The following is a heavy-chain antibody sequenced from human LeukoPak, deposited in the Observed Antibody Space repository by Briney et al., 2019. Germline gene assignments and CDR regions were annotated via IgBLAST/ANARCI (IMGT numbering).Heavy chain of an antibody. V-gene: IGHV1-2*02. J-gene: IGHJ3*02. CDR3: ASLPLAGTTPEESDAFDI. CDR1: GYTFTGYY. D-gene: IGHD1-7*01. Sequence: APVKVSCKASGYTFTGYYMHWVRQAPGQGLEWMGWINPNSGGTNYAQKFQGRVTMTRDTSISTAYMELSRLRSDDTAVYYCASLPLAGTTPEESDAFDIWGQGTMVTVSS. CDR2: INPNSGGT.